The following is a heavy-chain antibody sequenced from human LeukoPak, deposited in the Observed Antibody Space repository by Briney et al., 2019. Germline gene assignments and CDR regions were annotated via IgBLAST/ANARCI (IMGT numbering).Heavy chain of an antibody. V-gene: IGHV1-2*02. CDR2: MNPNSGGT. CDR3: ARNKEGKSLDY. Sequence: ASVKVSCKASGYTFTDYYIHWVRQTPGQGLEWMAWMNPNSGGTSYAQKFQGRVTMTRDTSISTAYMELSRLRFDDTAVYYCARNKEGKSLDYWGQGTLVTVSS. CDR1: GYTFTDYY. J-gene: IGHJ4*02.